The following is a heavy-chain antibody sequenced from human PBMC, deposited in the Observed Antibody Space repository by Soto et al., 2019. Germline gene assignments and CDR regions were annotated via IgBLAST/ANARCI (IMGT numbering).Heavy chain of an antibody. Sequence: QVQLQESGPGLVRPSETLSLTCTVSGGSISGFFWTWIRQSPGKGLEWIGNIYYSGATNYNPSLSSRVAISLDTSKNHFSLRLTAVTAVDTAIYYCARDAGLGDGMDVWGQGTAVTVSS. D-gene: IGHD1-26*01. J-gene: IGHJ6*02. CDR3: ARDAGLGDGMDV. CDR2: IYYSGAT. CDR1: GGSISGFF. V-gene: IGHV4-59*01.